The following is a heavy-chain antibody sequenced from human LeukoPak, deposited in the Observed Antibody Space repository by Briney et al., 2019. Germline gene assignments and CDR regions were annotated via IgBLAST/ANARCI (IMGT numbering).Heavy chain of an antibody. CDR2: ISSSGSNT. CDR1: EFTYG. Sequence: GGSLRLSCAASEFTYGMNWVRQAPGKGLECVSAISSSGSNTYYADSVKGRFTISRDNSKNTLYLQMNSLRAEDTAVYYCAKVIGMGELPVADFDYWGQGTLVTVSS. CDR3: AKVIGMGELPVADFDY. J-gene: IGHJ4*02. D-gene: IGHD1-26*01. V-gene: IGHV3-23*01.